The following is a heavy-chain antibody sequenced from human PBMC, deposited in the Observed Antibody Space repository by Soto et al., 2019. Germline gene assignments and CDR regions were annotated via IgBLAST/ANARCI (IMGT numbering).Heavy chain of an antibody. CDR1: GYTLTELS. CDR3: ATVLGGAFDV. D-gene: IGHD3-16*01. Sequence: QVQLLQSGAEVKKPGASVQVSCKVSGYTLTELSIHWVRQAPGEGLEWMGGFDYEDGAGVYPQNFRGRVTMTEDTSTHTAFMRLSSLRSEDTAIYYCATVLGGAFDVWGQGAMVTVSP. CDR2: FDYEDGAG. V-gene: IGHV1-24*01. J-gene: IGHJ3*01.